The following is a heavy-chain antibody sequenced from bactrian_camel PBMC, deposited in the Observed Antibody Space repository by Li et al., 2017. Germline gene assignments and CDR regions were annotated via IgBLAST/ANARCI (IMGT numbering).Heavy chain of an antibody. V-gene: IGHV3S54*01. CDR1: EAIKC. D-gene: IGHD3*01. J-gene: IGHJ4*01. CDR3: VTALQSGGYGQYEYHV. Sequence: HVQLVESGGGLVQPGGSLRLSCAASEAIKCMAWFRQAPGKEREGVVFSAIAGGSTWTDASVAGRFTNSKDNAKNTLYLQLNSLKSEDTAGYYRVTALQSGGYGQYEYHVWGQGTQVTVS. CDR2: SAIAGGST.